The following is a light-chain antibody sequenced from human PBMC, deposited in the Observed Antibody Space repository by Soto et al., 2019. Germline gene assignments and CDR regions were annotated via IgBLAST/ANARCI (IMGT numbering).Light chain of an antibody. J-gene: IGKJ1*01. Sequence: DIQMTQSPSTLSASVGDRVTITCRASQSISSWLAWYQQKPGKAPKLLIYKASSLESGVPSRFSGSGSGTEFTLTISSLKPDDFETYYCHQYNSSPTFGHGTKVEIK. CDR3: HQYNSSPT. CDR1: QSISSW. V-gene: IGKV1-5*03. CDR2: KAS.